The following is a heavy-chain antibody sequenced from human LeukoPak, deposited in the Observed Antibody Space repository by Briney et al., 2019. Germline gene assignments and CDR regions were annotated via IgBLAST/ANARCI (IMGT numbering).Heavy chain of an antibody. CDR1: GFTFSSYG. CDR3: AKTEYYYDSSGYFQFDY. J-gene: IGHJ4*02. V-gene: IGHV3-21*01. Sequence: GGSLRLSCAASGFTFSSYGMHWVRQAPGKGLEWVSSISSSGSYIYYADSLQGRFTISRDNAKNSLYLQMNSLRAEDTAVYYCAKTEYYYDSSGYFQFDYWGQGTLVTVSS. D-gene: IGHD3-22*01. CDR2: ISSSGSYI.